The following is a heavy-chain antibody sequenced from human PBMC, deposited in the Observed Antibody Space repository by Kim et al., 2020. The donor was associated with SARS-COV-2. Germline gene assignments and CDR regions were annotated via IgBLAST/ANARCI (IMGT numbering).Heavy chain of an antibody. Sequence: SETLSLTCTVSGDSLNSNGHYWGWFRQPPGKGLEWIGSIYYSGKTYYNPSLSSRVTVSIHTSKSQFTLNLSSVTAADTAIYYCAMQLELYYFFYYGLDVWGRGTTVTVSS. CDR3: AMQLELYYFFYYGLDV. D-gene: IGHD1-1*01. CDR2: IYYSGKT. J-gene: IGHJ6*02. CDR1: GDSLNSNGHY. V-gene: IGHV4-39*01.